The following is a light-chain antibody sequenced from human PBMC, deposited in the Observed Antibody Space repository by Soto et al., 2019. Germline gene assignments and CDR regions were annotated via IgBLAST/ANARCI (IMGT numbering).Light chain of an antibody. CDR2: SNN. Sequence: PLLTQPPSASGTPGQRVNISCSGSSSNIGSNTVIWYQQLPGTAPKLLIDSNNQQPSGVPDRFSGSKSGTSAYLAIRVLQSGDEAEYYCAAWDDRLNGYVFGTETKVTVL. J-gene: IGLJ1*01. CDR3: AAWDDRLNGYV. V-gene: IGLV1-44*01. CDR1: SSNIGSNT.